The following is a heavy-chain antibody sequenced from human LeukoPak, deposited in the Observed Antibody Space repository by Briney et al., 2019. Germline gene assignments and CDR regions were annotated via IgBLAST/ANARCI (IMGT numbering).Heavy chain of an antibody. CDR1: GYTFTGYC. Sequence: ASVKVSCKASGYTFTGYCMHWVRQAPGQGLEWMGWINPNSGGTNYAQKFQGRVTMTRDTSVSTAYMELSRLRSDDTAVYYCARPEPEGGSGSYQGTFDYWGQGTLVTVSS. D-gene: IGHD1-26*01. J-gene: IGHJ4*02. CDR2: INPNSGGT. V-gene: IGHV1-2*02. CDR3: ARPEPEGGSGSYQGTFDY.